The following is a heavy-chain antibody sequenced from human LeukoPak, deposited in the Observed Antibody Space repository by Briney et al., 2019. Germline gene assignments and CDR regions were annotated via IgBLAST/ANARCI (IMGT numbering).Heavy chain of an antibody. CDR2: IYSGGST. Sequence: PGGSLRLSCAASGFTVSSNYMSWVRQAPGKGLEWVSVIYSGGSTYYADSVKDRFTISRDNSKNTLYLQMNSLRAEDTAVYYCARGLPSGYEGYYFDYWGQGTLVTVSS. CDR1: GFTVSSNY. V-gene: IGHV3-53*01. J-gene: IGHJ4*02. D-gene: IGHD5-12*01. CDR3: ARGLPSGYEGYYFDY.